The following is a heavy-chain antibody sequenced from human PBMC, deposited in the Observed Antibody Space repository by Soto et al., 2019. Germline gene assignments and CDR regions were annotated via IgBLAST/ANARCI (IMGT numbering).Heavy chain of an antibody. CDR2: IFPLTDIP. Sequence: SVKXSCKASGGTFRNYPINWVRQAPGQGLEWMGSIFPLTDIPDYAQNFQARLTISADKSTSTAYMELSSLTSDDTAMYFCARGPLVVLNYFESWGQGTLVNVS. CDR1: GGTFRNYP. J-gene: IGHJ4*02. CDR3: ARGPLVVLNYFES. V-gene: IGHV1-69*04.